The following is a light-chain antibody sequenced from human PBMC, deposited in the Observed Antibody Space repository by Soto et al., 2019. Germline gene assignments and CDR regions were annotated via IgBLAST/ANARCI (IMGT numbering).Light chain of an antibody. Sequence: QSALTQPASVSGSPGQSITISCTGTSSDIGNYDFVSWYQQVPGTAPKAMIYEVSSRPSGVSNRFSGSKSGNTASLTIPGLQAEDEAYYYCSSYTTSTSFILFGGGTKVTVL. CDR3: SSYTTSTSFIL. CDR2: EVS. CDR1: SSDIGNYDF. V-gene: IGLV2-14*01. J-gene: IGLJ2*01.